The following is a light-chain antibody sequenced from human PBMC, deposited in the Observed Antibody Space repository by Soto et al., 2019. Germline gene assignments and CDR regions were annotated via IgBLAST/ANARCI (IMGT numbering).Light chain of an antibody. CDR2: DAS. J-gene: IGKJ1*01. CDR1: QSVRSY. Sequence: EIVLTQSPATLSLSPGERATLSCRASQSVRSYLAWYQQKPGQAPRLLIFDASNRATGIPARFSGSGSRTDFALTISGLEPEDVAVYYCQQRSKWPPWTFGQGTKVEIK. CDR3: QQRSKWPPWT. V-gene: IGKV3-11*01.